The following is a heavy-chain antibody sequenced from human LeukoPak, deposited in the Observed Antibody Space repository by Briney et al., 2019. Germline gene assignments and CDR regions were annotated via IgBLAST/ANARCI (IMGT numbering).Heavy chain of an antibody. CDR1: GGSISSNTYY. CDR2: IYHSGNT. V-gene: IGHV4-39*07. D-gene: IGHD3-3*01. CDR3: AKLGNYDLMIDY. J-gene: IGHJ4*02. Sequence: ASETLSLTCTVSGGSISSNTYYWGWIRQPPGKGLEWIGNIYHSGNTYYNPSLKSRVTISVDTSKNQFSLKLSSVTAADTAVYYCAKLGNYDLMIDYWGQGTLVTVSS.